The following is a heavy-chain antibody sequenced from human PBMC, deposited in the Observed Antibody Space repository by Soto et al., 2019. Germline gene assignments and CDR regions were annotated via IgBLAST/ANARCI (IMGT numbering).Heavy chain of an antibody. V-gene: IGHV4-59*01. CDR1: GGSISSYY. D-gene: IGHD3-10*01. CDR2: IYYSGST. J-gene: IGHJ6*02. CDR3: ARDRGYGLGDYYYGRDV. Sequence: SETLSLTCTVSGGSISSYYWSWIRQPPGKGLEWIGYIYYSGSTNYNPSLKSRVTISVDTSKNQFSLKLSSVTAADTAVYYCARDRGYGLGDYYYGRDVWGQVTTGTVSS.